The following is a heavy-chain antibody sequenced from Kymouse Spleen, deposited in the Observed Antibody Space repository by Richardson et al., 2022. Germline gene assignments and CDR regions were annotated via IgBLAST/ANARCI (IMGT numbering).Heavy chain of an antibody. Sequence: EVQLVESGGGVVRPGGSLRLSCAASGFTFDDYGMSWVRQAPGKGLEWVSGINWNGGSTGYADSVKGRFTISRDNAKNSLYLQMNSLRAEDTALYYCARDHYYGSGSYYNPFDYWGQGTLVTVSS. CDR1: GFTFDDYG. V-gene: IGHV3-20*d01. CDR3: ARDHYYGSGSYYNPFDY. CDR2: INWNGGST. J-gene: IGHJ4*02. D-gene: IGHD3-10*01.